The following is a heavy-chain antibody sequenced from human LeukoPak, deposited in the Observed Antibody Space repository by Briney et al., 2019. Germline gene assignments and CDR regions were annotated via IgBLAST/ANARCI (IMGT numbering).Heavy chain of an antibody. D-gene: IGHD5/OR15-5a*01. Sequence: PSETLSLTCTVSGGSISSSSYYWGWIRQPPGKGLEWIVSIYYSGSTYYNQSLKSRVTISIDTSKNQFSLKLSSVTAADTAVYYCAGRVGGYSVRWGQGTLVTVSS. V-gene: IGHV4-39*01. CDR1: GGSISSSSYY. CDR2: IYYSGST. J-gene: IGHJ4*02. CDR3: AGRVGGYSVR.